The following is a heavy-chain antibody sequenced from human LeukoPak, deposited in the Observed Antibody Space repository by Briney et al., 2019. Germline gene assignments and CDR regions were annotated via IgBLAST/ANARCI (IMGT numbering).Heavy chain of an antibody. J-gene: IGHJ4*02. CDR3: AKETVAAPPIDY. Sequence: GGSLRLSCAASGFTFSSYAMSWVRQAPGKGLEWVSAISGSAYSTHYADSVRGRFTISRDNSKNTLYLQMNSLRAEDTAVYYCAKETVAAPPIDYWGQGTLVTVSS. CDR1: GFTFSSYA. D-gene: IGHD6-19*01. V-gene: IGHV3-23*01. CDR2: ISGSAYST.